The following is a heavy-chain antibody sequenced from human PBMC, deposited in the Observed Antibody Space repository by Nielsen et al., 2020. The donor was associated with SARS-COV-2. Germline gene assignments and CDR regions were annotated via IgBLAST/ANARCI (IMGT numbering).Heavy chain of an antibody. D-gene: IGHD5-12*01. J-gene: IGHJ4*02. CDR1: GFTFSSYG. CDR2: ISYDGSNK. CDR3: AKGRGGYDYFGY. V-gene: IGHV3-30*18. Sequence: LSLTCAASGFTFSSYGMHWVRQAPGKGLEWVAVISYDGSNKYYADSVKGRFTISRDNSKNTLYLQMNSLGAEDTAVYYCAKGRGGYDYFGYWGQGTLVTVSS.